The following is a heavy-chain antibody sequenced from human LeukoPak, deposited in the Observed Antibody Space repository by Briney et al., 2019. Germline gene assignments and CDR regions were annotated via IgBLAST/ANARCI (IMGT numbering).Heavy chain of an antibody. CDR1: GGSISSYY. CDR2: IYTSGST. CDR3: AREPITMKVVVTPGAFDI. J-gene: IGHJ3*02. Sequence: SETLSLTCTVSGGSISSYYWSWIRQPAEKGLEWIGRIYTSGSTNYNPSLKSRVTMSVDTSKNQFSLKLSSVTAADTAVYYCAREPITMKVVVTPGAFDIWGQGTMVTVSS. D-gene: IGHD3-22*01. V-gene: IGHV4-4*07.